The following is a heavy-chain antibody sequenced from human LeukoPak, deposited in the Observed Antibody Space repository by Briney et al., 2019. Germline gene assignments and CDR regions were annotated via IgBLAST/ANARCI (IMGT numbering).Heavy chain of an antibody. V-gene: IGHV2-70*11. CDR2: IDWDDDK. J-gene: IGHJ4*02. Sequence: SGPALVKPTQTLTLTCTFSGFSLSTSGMCVSWIRQPPGKALEWLARIDWDDDKYYSTSLKTRLTISKDTSKNQVVLTMTNMDPVDTATYYCARTTRGYSYPGRGTSNFDYWGQGTLVTVSS. CDR1: GFSLSTSGMC. D-gene: IGHD5-18*01. CDR3: ARTTRGYSYPGRGTSNFDY.